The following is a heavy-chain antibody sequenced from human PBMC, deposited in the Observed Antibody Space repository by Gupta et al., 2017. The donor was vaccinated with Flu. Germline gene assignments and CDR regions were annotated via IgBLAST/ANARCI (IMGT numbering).Heavy chain of an antibody. Sequence: INNYYWNWVRQPPGKGLEWIGYIHYTGSTNYNPSLKSRVTMSVDTTENQFSLRLTSVTAADTAVYYCAREGSGFYFDYWGQGIRVTVSS. V-gene: IGHV4-59*01. CDR3: AREGSGFYFDY. J-gene: IGHJ4*02. CDR2: IHYTGST. D-gene: IGHD5-12*01. CDR1: INNYY.